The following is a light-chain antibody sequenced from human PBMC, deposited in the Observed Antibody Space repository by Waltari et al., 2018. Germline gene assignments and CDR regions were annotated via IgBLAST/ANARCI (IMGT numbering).Light chain of an antibody. J-gene: IGLJ2*01. Sequence: QSALTQPRSVSGSPGQSVTVSCTGTSSAIGDYDCVSWYQHHPGKAPKLLIYDVSKRPSGVPARFAASKSGNTASLTISGLQAEDEADYYCYSYAGSHEFGGGTKLTVL. CDR3: YSYAGSHE. CDR2: DVS. CDR1: SSAIGDYDC. V-gene: IGLV2-11*01.